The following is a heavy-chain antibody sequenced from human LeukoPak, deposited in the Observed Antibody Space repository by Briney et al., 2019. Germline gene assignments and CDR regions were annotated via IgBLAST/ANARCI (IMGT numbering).Heavy chain of an antibody. CDR1: GFPFGDYC. CDR2: INRNSYTI. CDR3: ARDRRSAHSAYDWGLLDI. D-gene: IGHD5-12*01. V-gene: IGHV3-11*01. J-gene: IGHJ4*02. Sequence: AGSLRLSCDAYGFPFGDYCMTWIRQAPGKGMPSIPNINRNSYTIYYADSVKGRFTISRDNAKRSLYLQMDRLRAEDTAVYYCARDRRSAHSAYDWGLLDIWGQGTLVAVSS.